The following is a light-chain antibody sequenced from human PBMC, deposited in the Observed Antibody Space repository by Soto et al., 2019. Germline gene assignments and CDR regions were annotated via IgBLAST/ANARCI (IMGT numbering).Light chain of an antibody. V-gene: IGKV3-20*01. J-gene: IGKJ1*01. CDR1: QSARSS. CDR3: QHYVTSLTT. CDR2: GAS. Sequence: EVVMTQSPATLSVSPGERATLSCRASQSARSSLAWYQQKPGQAPRLLIYGASSRAAGIPDRFSGSGSGTDFTLTISRLEPEDFAVYYCQHYVTSLTTFGQGTKVDIK.